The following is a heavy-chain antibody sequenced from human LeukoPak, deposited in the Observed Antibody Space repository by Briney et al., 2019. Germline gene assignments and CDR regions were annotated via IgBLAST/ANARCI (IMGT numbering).Heavy chain of an antibody. V-gene: IGHV3-30-3*01. CDR1: GFTFRSYA. D-gene: IGHD3-10*01. CDR3: ARSYGSGSYYHDY. Sequence: GGSLRLSCVASGFTFRSYAMHGVRQAPGKGLEWAAIISYDGSNKNYADSVKGRFTLSRDNSKNTLYLQMNSLRAEDTAVYYCARSYGSGSYYHDYWGQETLVTVSS. CDR2: ISYDGSNK. J-gene: IGHJ4*02.